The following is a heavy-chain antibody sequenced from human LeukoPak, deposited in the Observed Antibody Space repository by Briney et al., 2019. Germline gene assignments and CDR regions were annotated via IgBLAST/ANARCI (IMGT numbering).Heavy chain of an antibody. J-gene: IGHJ4*02. CDR1: GGSISSYY. D-gene: IGHD6-13*01. Sequence: PSETLSLTCTVSGGSISSYYWSWIRQPAGKGLEWIGRIYTSGSTYYNPSLKSRVTISVDTSKNQFSLKLSSVTAADTAVYYCAREVAAAGTGAKDYWGQGTLVTVSS. V-gene: IGHV4-4*07. CDR3: AREVAAAGTGAKDY. CDR2: IYTSGST.